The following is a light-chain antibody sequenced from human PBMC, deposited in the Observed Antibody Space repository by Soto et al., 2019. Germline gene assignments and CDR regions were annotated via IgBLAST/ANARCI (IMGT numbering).Light chain of an antibody. CDR1: SSNIGAGYD. CDR2: GNN. V-gene: IGLV1-40*01. Sequence: QSVLTQPPSVSGAPGQRVTISCTGNSSNIGAGYDVHWYQQLPGTAPKLLIYGNNNRPSGVPDRFSGSKSGTSASLAITGLQAEEEADYYYQSYDSSLSGYVVFGGGTKLTVL. CDR3: QSYDSSLSGYVV. J-gene: IGLJ2*01.